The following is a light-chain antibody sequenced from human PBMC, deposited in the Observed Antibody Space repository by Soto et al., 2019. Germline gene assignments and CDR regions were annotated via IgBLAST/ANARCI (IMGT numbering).Light chain of an antibody. CDR1: QNLVYSDGDTY. J-gene: IGKJ1*01. CDR3: MQGTHWPWT. V-gene: IGKV2-30*01. CDR2: KVS. Sequence: EVVMTQSPLSLPVTLGQPASISCMSAQNLVYSDGDTYLSWFQQRPGHSPRRLIYKVSNRDSGVPDRFSGSGSGTDFTLKSSRVEAEDVGVYYCMQGTHWPWTFGQGTKVEVK.